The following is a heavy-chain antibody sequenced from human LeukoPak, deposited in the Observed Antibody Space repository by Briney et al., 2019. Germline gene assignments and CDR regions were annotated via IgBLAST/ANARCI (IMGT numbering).Heavy chain of an antibody. Sequence: GGSLRLSCSGSGFTFSHHWMTWVRQAPGKGLEWVANIKFDGSEKFYGDSVKGRITISRDNAKNSLYLQMNSLRAEDTATYFCVGARSSLWSRQVSIWFDPWGQGTLVTVSS. CDR3: VGARSSLWSRQVSIWFDP. CDR2: IKFDGSEK. V-gene: IGHV3-7*01. D-gene: IGHD2-2*01. CDR1: GFTFSHHW. J-gene: IGHJ5*02.